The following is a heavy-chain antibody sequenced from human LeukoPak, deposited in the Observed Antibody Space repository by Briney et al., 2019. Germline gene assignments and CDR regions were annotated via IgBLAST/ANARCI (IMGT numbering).Heavy chain of an antibody. D-gene: IGHD4-11*01. CDR3: TTDSYVTTRSRVFNWFDP. CDR2: INRKTGDGTT. J-gene: IGHJ5*02. Sequence: NAGGSLRLSCSASGFTFSNAWMSWVRQAPGKERQWVGRINRKTGDGTTEYAIPVKGRFTISSDDSKITLYLQMNSLKTEAQAIYYGTTDSYVTTRSRVFNWFDPWGQGTLVTVSS. V-gene: IGHV3-15*01. CDR1: GFTFSNAW.